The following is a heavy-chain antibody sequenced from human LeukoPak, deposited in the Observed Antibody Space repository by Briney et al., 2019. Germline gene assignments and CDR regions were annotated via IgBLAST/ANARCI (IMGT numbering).Heavy chain of an antibody. V-gene: IGHV6-1*01. Sequence: SQTLSLTRAISGDSVSSNSAAWNWIRQSPSRGLEWLGRTYYRSKWYNDYAVSVKSRITINPDTSKNQFSLQLNSVTPEDTAVYYCARLGYSSSWTHFDYWGQGTLVTVSS. J-gene: IGHJ4*02. D-gene: IGHD6-13*01. CDR1: GDSVSSNSAA. CDR2: TYYRSKWYN. CDR3: ARLGYSSSWTHFDY.